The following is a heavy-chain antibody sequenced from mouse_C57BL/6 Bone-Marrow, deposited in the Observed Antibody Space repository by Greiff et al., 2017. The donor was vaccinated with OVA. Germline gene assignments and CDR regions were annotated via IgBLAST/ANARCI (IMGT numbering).Heavy chain of an antibody. D-gene: IGHD1-1*01. CDR3: GSYYDGSSQFAD. CDR1: GFSLTSYG. Sequence: VMLVESGPGLVQPSQSLSITCTASGFSLTSYGVHWVRQSPGKGLEWLGVIWSGGSTDYNAAFISRLSISKDNSNSQVVFKVNSLQADDTAIDYGGSYYDGSSQFADWGQGTLVTVSA. CDR2: IWSGGST. V-gene: IGHV2-2*01. J-gene: IGHJ3*01.